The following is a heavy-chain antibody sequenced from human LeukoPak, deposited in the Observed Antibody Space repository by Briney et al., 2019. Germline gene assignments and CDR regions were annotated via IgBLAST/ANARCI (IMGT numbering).Heavy chain of an antibody. CDR2: INPNSGGT. Sequence: ASVKVSCKASGYTFTGYYMHWVRQAPGQGLEWMGWINPNSGGTNYAQKFQGRVTMTRDTSISTAYMELSRPRSDDTAVYYCAREEASIAARQFWFDPWGQGTLVTVSS. V-gene: IGHV1-2*02. CDR1: GYTFTGYY. J-gene: IGHJ5*02. CDR3: AREEASIAARQFWFDP. D-gene: IGHD6-6*01.